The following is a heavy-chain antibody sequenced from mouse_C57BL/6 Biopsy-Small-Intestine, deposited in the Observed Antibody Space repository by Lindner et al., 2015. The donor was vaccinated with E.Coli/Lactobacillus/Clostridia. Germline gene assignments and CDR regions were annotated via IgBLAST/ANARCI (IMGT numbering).Heavy chain of an antibody. V-gene: IGHV1-31*01. CDR3: SRSDGYYGYFDV. CDR1: VFSVTGYY. D-gene: IGHD2-3*01. J-gene: IGHJ1*03. CDR2: ISPYNGIS. Sequence: VQLQESGPELVNPGASVKISCKASVFSVTGYYLHWVKQSHGNILDWIGFISPYNGISSYNQKFKGKATLSVDKSSSTAYMELRSLPSEDSAVYYCSRSDGYYGYFDVWGTGTTVTVSS.